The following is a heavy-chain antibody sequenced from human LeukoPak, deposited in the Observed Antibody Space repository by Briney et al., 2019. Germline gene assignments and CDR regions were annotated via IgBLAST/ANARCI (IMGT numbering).Heavy chain of an antibody. D-gene: IGHD2-8*01. CDR3: ARSYCTNGVCYGMDV. Sequence: ASVKVSCKASGYTFTSYGISWVRQAPGQGLEWMGWINPNSGGTNYAQKFQGRVTMTRDTSISTAYMELSRLRSDDTAVYYCARSYCTNGVCYGMDVWGQGTTVTVSS. CDR2: INPNSGGT. CDR1: GYTFTSYG. J-gene: IGHJ6*02. V-gene: IGHV1-2*02.